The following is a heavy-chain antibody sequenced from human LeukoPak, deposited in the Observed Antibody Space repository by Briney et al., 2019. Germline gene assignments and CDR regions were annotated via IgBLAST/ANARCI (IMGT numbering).Heavy chain of an antibody. V-gene: IGHV4-34*01. D-gene: IGHD4-17*01. CDR1: GVSFSGYY. CDR2: INHNGST. CDR3: ARNRPTVIDY. Sequence: SETLSLTCAVYGVSFSGYYWSWIRQPPGKGLEWIGEINHNGSTNYNPSLKSRVTISVDTSKNQFSLKLSSVTAADTAVYYCARNRPTVIDYWGQGTLVTVSS. J-gene: IGHJ4*02.